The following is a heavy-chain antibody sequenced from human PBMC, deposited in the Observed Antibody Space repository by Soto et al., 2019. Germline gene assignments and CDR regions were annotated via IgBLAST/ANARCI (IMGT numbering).Heavy chain of an antibody. J-gene: IGHJ4*02. D-gene: IGHD6-19*01. CDR2: IYYNGTS. V-gene: IGHV4-39*01. CDR1: GGFIRGSDYY. CDR3: TDMRGQWRPRD. Sequence: SETLSLSCTVSGGFIRGSDYYWGWVRQPPGKGLEWIGNIYYNGTSYSYPSLKGRVTMSVDTSKNQFSMRLSSVTAADTAVYYCTDMRGQWRPRDWGRGIMVPVSS.